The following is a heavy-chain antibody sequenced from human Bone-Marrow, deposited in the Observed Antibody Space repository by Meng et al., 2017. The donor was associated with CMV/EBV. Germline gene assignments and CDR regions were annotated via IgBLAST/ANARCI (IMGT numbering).Heavy chain of an antibody. D-gene: IGHD1-26*01. J-gene: IGHJ4*02. CDR1: GFTFSDYY. CDR2: ISSSGSTI. V-gene: IGHV3-11*04. Sequence: GESLKISCAASGFTFSDYYMSWIRQAPGKGLEWVSYISSSGSTIYYADSVKGRFTISRDNAKNSLYLQMNSLRAEDTAVYYCARDGTGSYSRFDYWGQGTLVTVSS. CDR3: ARDGTGSYSRFDY.